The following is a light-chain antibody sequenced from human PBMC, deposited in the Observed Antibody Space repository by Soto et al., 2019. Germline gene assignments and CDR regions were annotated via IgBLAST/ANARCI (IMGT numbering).Light chain of an antibody. CDR3: CSFAGDPYV. CDR2: DVH. V-gene: IGLV2-11*01. J-gene: IGLJ1*01. CDR1: SSDVGGYDY. Sequence: QSALTQPRSVSASPGQSVAISCTGTSSDVGGYDYVSWYQQHPGKAPKLMIYDVHKRPSGVPDRFSGSKSGNTASLTISGLQAEDEADYYCCSFAGDPYVFGTGTKVT.